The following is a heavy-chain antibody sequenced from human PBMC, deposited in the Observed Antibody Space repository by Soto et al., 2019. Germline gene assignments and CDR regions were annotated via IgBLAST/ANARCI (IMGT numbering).Heavy chain of an antibody. J-gene: IGHJ4*02. D-gene: IGHD6-19*01. CDR1: GFTFSSYW. Sequence: SGGSLRLSCADSGFTFSSYWMSWVRQAPGKGLEWVANINGDGGEKYYVDSVKGRFTISRDNAKNSLYLLMNSLRAEDTAVYYCARDRGWLTFDSWGEGTLVTVSS. CDR3: ARDRGWLTFDS. CDR2: INGDGGEK. V-gene: IGHV3-7*01.